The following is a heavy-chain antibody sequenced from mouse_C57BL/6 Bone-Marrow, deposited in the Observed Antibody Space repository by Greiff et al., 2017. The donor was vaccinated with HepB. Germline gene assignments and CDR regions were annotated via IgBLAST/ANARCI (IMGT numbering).Heavy chain of an antibody. CDR1: GYTFTSYW. V-gene: IGHV1-69*01. J-gene: IGHJ4*01. CDR2: IDPSDSYT. Sequence: QVQLQQPGAELVMPGASVKLSCKASGYTFTSYWMHWVKQRPGQGLEWIGEIDPSDSYTNYNQKFKGKSTLTVDKSSSTAYMQLSSLTSEDSAVYYDARDGSYAMDYWGQGTSVTVTS. D-gene: IGHD2-3*01. CDR3: ARDGSYAMDY.